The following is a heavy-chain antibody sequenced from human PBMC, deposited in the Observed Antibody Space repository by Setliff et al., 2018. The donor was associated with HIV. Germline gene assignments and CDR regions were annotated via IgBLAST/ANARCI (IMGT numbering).Heavy chain of an antibody. CDR3: ARVNRGAFDI. CDR2: IYTDGST. V-gene: IGHV4-61*09. D-gene: IGHD1-26*01. CDR1: GGSITSGNYF. Sequence: PSETLSLTCTVSGGSITSGNYFWTWIRQPAGKGLEWIGHIYTDGSTNYNPSFRSRVTISVDSSKNQFSLKLSSVTAADTAVYYCARVNRGAFDIWGRGTLVTVSS. J-gene: IGHJ3*02.